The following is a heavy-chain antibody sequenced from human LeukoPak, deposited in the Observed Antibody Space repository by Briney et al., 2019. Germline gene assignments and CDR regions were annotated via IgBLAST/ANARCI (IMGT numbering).Heavy chain of an antibody. CDR3: AKDSLVGSGWYRFDP. J-gene: IGHJ5*02. D-gene: IGHD6-19*01. V-gene: IGHV3-23*01. CDR1: GFTFSRYV. Sequence: GGSLRLSCAASGFTFSRYVMTWVRQAPGKGLEWVSTVGGSGDTTYYADSVKGRFTISRDNSKNTLYLQMNGLRAEDTALYYCAKDSLVGSGWYRFDPWGQGALVTVSS. CDR2: VGGSGDTT.